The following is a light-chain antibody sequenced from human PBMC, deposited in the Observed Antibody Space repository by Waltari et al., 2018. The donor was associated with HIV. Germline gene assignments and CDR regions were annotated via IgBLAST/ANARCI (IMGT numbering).Light chain of an antibody. Sequence: QSALTQPASVSGSPGQSITIPCTGTSSDVGVYNDVSWYQQHPGKAPKLMIYEVSNRPSGVSNRFSGSKSGNTASLTISGLQAEDEADYYCSSYTSSSTYVVFGGGTKLTVL. CDR3: SSYTSSSTYVV. CDR1: SSDVGVYND. V-gene: IGLV2-14*01. CDR2: EVS. J-gene: IGLJ2*01.